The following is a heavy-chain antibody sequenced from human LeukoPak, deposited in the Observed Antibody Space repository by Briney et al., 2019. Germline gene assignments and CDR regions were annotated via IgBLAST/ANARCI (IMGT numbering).Heavy chain of an antibody. D-gene: IGHD3-10*01. Sequence: SETLSLTCTVSGGSISPYFWSWIRQPPGKGLEWIGYISYTGSTNYNPSLKSRVTISVDTSKNQFSLQLTSVTAADTAVYYCARDDYRGVTNFDPWGQGSLVTVSS. CDR1: GGSISPYF. CDR3: ARDDYRGVTNFDP. CDR2: ISYTGST. J-gene: IGHJ5*02. V-gene: IGHV4-59*01.